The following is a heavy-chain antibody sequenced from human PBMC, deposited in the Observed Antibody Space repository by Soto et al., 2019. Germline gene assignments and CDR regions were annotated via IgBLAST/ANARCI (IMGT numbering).Heavy chain of an antibody. Sequence: SVKVSCKASGGTFSSYAISWVRQAPGQGLEWMGGIIPIFGTANYAQKFQGRVTITADESTSTAYMELSSLRSEDTAVYYCARDRSRACIAVDGGSFDYWGQGTLVTVSS. V-gene: IGHV1-69*13. CDR1: GGTFSSYA. CDR2: IIPIFGTA. D-gene: IGHD6-19*01. CDR3: ARDRSRACIAVDGGSFDY. J-gene: IGHJ4*02.